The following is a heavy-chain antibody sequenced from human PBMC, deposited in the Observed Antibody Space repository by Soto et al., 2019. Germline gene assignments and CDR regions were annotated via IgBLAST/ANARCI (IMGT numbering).Heavy chain of an antibody. V-gene: IGHV3-74*01. Sequence: GALRLSCAASGFTFSSYWMHWVRQPPGKGLVWVSGVKADGSSTLYADSVKGRFTISRDNAKSTLLLQVNSLRVEDTAVYYCVRSYDQWGQGTLVTVSS. CDR1: GFTFSSYW. CDR2: VKADGSST. J-gene: IGHJ4*02. CDR3: VRSYDQ.